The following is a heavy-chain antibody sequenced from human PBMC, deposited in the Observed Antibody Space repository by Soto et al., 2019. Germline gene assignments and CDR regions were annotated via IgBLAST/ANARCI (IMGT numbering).Heavy chain of an antibody. V-gene: IGHV3-23*01. CDR2: ISGGGDST. CDR3: SKWDGYGDQ. J-gene: IGHJ5*02. D-gene: IGHD5-12*01. CDR1: VFTFSTNS. Sequence: EVQLLESGGGLVQPGGSLRLSCAASVFTFSTNSMTWVRQAPGKGLEWVCGISGGGDSTHYADSVKGRFTISRDNSKNMVYLQMNSLTADDTAVYFCSKWDGYGDQWGQGTLVTVSS.